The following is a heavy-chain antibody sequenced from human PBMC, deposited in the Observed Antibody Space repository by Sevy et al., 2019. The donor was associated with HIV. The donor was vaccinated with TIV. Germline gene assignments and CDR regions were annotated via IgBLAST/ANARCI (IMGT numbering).Heavy chain of an antibody. J-gene: IGHJ4*02. CDR3: ARLFYGSADY. V-gene: IGHV3-7*01. CDR2: INQDGSET. Sequence: GGSLRLSCAASGFTFSSYWMSWVRQAPGKGLEWVATINQDGSETFYVDPVKGRFTISRHNPRKSLYLQMNRLSAEDTAVYYCARLFYGSADYWGQGTLVTVSS. D-gene: IGHD3-10*01. CDR1: GFTFSSYW.